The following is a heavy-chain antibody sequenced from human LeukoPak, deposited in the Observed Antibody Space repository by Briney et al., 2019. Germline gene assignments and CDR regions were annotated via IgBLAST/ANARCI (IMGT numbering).Heavy chain of an antibody. Sequence: PSETLSITCAVHGGSFSGYYWSWIRQPPGKGLEWIGEINLSGSTNYNPSLKSRVTISVDTSKNQFSLKLSSVTAADTAMYYCARISLSDCSGGSCSLYYFDYWGQGTLVTVSS. D-gene: IGHD2-15*01. V-gene: IGHV4-34*01. CDR1: GGSFSGYY. CDR2: INLSGST. CDR3: ARISLSDCSGGSCSLYYFDY. J-gene: IGHJ4*02.